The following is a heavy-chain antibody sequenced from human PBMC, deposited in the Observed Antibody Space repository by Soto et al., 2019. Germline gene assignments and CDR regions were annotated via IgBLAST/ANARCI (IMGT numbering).Heavy chain of an antibody. CDR3: ARDRRVAGTTDDAFDI. D-gene: IGHD6-19*01. CDR2: IIPILGIA. J-gene: IGHJ3*02. Sequence: QVQLVQSGAEVKKPGSSVKVSCKASGGTFSSYTISWVRQAPGQGLEWMGRIIPILGIANYAQKFHGRVTITADKSPSTAYMELSSLRSEDTAVYYCARDRRVAGTTDDAFDIWGQGTMVTVSS. V-gene: IGHV1-69*08. CDR1: GGTFSSYT.